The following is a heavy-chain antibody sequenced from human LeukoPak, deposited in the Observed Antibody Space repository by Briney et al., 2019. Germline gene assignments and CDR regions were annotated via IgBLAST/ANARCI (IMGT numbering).Heavy chain of an antibody. Sequence: GGSLRLSCAASGFSFSSYDMSWIRQAPGKGLEWVSAISRSGDSTCYTDSVKGRFTISRDNSRNTLSLQMNNLRAEDTAVYYCAKGGVDYWGQGTLVTVSS. V-gene: IGHV3-23*01. J-gene: IGHJ4*02. CDR1: GFSFSSYD. CDR3: AKGGVDY. D-gene: IGHD4-17*01. CDR2: ISRSGDST.